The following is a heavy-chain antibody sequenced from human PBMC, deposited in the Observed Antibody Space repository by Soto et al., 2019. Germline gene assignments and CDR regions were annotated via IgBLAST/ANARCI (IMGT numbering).Heavy chain of an antibody. CDR2: TYYRSQWHY. J-gene: IGHJ4*02. CDR3: ARDPPDFNSGFDY. D-gene: IGHD1-26*01. V-gene: IGHV6-1*01. CDR1: GDSVSNNGAA. Sequence: SPTLSLTCAISGDSVSNNGAAWNWIRQSPSRGLEWLGRTYYRSQWHYDYATSVRSRITINPDTSKNQFSLQLNSVTPEDTAVYYCARDPPDFNSGFDYWGQGTLFTVSS.